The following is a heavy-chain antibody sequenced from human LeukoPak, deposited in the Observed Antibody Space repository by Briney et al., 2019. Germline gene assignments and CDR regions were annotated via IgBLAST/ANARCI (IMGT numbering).Heavy chain of an antibody. Sequence: GGSLRLSCAASGFTFSSYWMSWVRQAPGKGLEWVANIKQDGSEKYYVDSVKGRFTISRDNAKNSLYLQMNSLRAEDTAVYYCARGDNDFWSGYVHYHYYGMDVWGQGTTVTVSS. J-gene: IGHJ6*02. D-gene: IGHD3-3*01. CDR3: ARGDNDFWSGYVHYHYYGMDV. CDR1: GFTFSSYW. CDR2: IKQDGSEK. V-gene: IGHV3-7*01.